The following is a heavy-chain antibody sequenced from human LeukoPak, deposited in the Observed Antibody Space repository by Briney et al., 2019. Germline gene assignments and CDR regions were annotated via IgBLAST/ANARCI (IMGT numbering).Heavy chain of an antibody. Sequence: GASVKLSCKASGGTFSSYTISWLRQAPGQGLEWMGRIIPILGIANYAQKFQGRVTITADKSTSTGYMELSSLRSEDTAVYYCARDWGVGGYRYGNAFDIWGQGTMVTVSS. CDR2: IIPILGIA. V-gene: IGHV1-69*04. D-gene: IGHD5-18*01. J-gene: IGHJ3*02. CDR1: GGTFSSYT. CDR3: ARDWGVGGYRYGNAFDI.